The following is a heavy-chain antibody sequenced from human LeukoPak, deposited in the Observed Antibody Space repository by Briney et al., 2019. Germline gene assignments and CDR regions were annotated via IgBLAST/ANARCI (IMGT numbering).Heavy chain of an antibody. CDR3: ARFQDGGWDV. V-gene: IGHV3-7*01. CDR1: GFTFSTYW. J-gene: IGHJ6*02. D-gene: IGHD5-24*01. Sequence: GGSLRLSCAASGFTFSTYWMSWVRQAPVKGLEWVANIKQDGSEKYYVDSAKGRFTVSRDNAKNSLFLQMNSLRVEDTAVYYCARFQDGGWDVWGQGTTVTVSS. CDR2: IKQDGSEK.